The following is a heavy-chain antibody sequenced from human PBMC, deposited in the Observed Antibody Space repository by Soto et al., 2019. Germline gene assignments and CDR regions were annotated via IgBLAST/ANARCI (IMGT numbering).Heavy chain of an antibody. CDR1: GGSFSGYY. J-gene: IGHJ5*02. V-gene: IGHV4-34*01. D-gene: IGHD3-3*01. Sequence: SETLSLTCAVYGGSFSGYYWSWIRQPPGKGLEWIGEINHSGSTNYNPSLKSRVTISVDTSKNQFSLKLSSVTAADTAVYYCARTYYDFWDNWFDPWGQGTLVTVSS. CDR2: INHSGST. CDR3: ARTYYDFWDNWFDP.